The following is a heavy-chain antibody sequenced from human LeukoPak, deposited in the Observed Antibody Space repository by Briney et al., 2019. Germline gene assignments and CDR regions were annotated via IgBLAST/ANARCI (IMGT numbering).Heavy chain of an antibody. CDR1: GFTFSSYE. D-gene: IGHD2-8*02. Sequence: PGGSLRLSCAASGFTFSSYEMNWVRQAPGKGLEWVSYISSSGSTIYYADSVKGRFTISRDNAKNSLYLQMNSLRAEDTALYYCAKVSLNWDFDYWGQGTLVTVSS. CDR3: AKVSLNWDFDY. J-gene: IGHJ4*02. CDR2: ISSSGSTI. V-gene: IGHV3-48*03.